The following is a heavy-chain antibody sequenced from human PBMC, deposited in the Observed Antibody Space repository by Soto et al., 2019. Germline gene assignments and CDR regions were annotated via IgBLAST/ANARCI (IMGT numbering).Heavy chain of an antibody. J-gene: IGHJ6*03. CDR1: GGSISSYY. CDR2: IYYSGST. D-gene: IGHD2-15*01. CDR3: ARDLGWAGYCSGGSCYRPLYYYYYMDV. Sequence: SETLSLTCTVSGGSISSYYWSWIRQPPGKGLEWIGYIYYSGSTNYNPSLKSRVTISVDTSKNQFSLRLSSVTAADTAVYYCARDLGWAGYCSGGSCYRPLYYYYYMDVWGKGTTVTVSS. V-gene: IGHV4-59*01.